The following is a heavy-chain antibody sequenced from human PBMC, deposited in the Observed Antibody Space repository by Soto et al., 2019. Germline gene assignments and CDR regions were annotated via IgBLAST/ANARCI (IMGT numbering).Heavy chain of an antibody. Sequence: EVQLLESGGGLVQPGGSLRLSCAASGFTFSSYAMSWVRQAPGKGLEWVSAISGSGGSTYYADSVKGRFTISRDNSKNTLYLQMNSLRAEDTAVYYCASQPYYYDSSGYYQYYFDYWGQGTLDTVSS. CDR1: GFTFSSYA. J-gene: IGHJ4*02. D-gene: IGHD3-22*01. CDR3: ASQPYYYDSSGYYQYYFDY. V-gene: IGHV3-23*01. CDR2: ISGSGGST.